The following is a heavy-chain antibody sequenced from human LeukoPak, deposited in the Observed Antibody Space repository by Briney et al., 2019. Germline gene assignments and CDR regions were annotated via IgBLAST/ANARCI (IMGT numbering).Heavy chain of an antibody. V-gene: IGHV3-11*04. J-gene: IGHJ3*02. CDR1: GFIFSDYY. D-gene: IGHD2-21*01. CDR2: ISSSGSTI. CDR3: AREHDGGEWGRAFDI. Sequence: GGSLRLSCAASGFIFSDYYMSWIRQAPGKGLEWVSYISSSGSTIYYADSVKGRFTISRDNAKNSLYLQLNGLRAEDTGLYYCAREHDGGEWGRAFDIWGQGTMVTVSS.